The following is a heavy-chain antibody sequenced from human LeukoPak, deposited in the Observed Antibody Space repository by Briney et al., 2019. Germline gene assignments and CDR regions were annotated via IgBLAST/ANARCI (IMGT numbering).Heavy chain of an antibody. CDR3: AKDWSCDY. D-gene: IGHD1-26*01. Sequence: PVGSLRLSCAASGFTFSNSAMTWVRQAPGKGLEWVSAISDSGGKTHYADSVKGRFTISRDNSKNTLYLQMNSLRVEDTAIYYCAKDWSCDYWGQGTLITVSS. CDR2: ISDSGGKT. CDR1: GFTFSNSA. V-gene: IGHV3-23*01. J-gene: IGHJ4*02.